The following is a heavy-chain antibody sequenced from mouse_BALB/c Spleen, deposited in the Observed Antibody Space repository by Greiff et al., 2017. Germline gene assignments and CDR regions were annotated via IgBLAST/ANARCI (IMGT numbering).Heavy chain of an antibody. D-gene: IGHD2-1*01. V-gene: IGHV2-9*02. Sequence: VKLMESGPGLVAPSQTLSITCTVSGFSLTSYGVHWVRQPPGKGLEWLGVIWAGGSTNYNSALMSRLSISKDNSKSQVFLKMNSLQTDDTAMYYCANGNPSYAMDYWGQGTSVTVSS. J-gene: IGHJ4*01. CDR2: IWAGGST. CDR3: ANGNPSYAMDY. CDR1: GFSLTSYG.